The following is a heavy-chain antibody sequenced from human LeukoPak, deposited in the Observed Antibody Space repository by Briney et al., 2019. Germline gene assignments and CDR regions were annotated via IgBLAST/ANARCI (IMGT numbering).Heavy chain of an antibody. CDR3: ARRSTVAGRGRFDP. V-gene: IGHV4-39*01. CDR2: VHYSGST. D-gene: IGHD6-19*01. J-gene: IGHJ5*02. CDR1: GGSIRSSSYY. Sequence: SETLSLTCTVSGGSIRSSSYYWGWIRQPPGKGLEWFGSVHYSGSTYDNPSLKSRVTISVDTSKNQFSLKLIPVTAADTAVYYCARRSTVAGRGRFDPWGQGTLVTVSS.